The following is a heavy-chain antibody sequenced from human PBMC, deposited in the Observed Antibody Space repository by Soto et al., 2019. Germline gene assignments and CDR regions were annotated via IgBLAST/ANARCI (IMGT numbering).Heavy chain of an antibody. CDR1: GDSVSSNSAA. CDR2: TYYRSRWYN. J-gene: IGHJ6*03. V-gene: IGHV6-1*01. D-gene: IGHD1-26*01. CDR3: AGTSSLQLYYMDV. Sequence: SQTLLLTCVISGDSVSSNSAAWNWFRQSPSRGLEWLGRTYYRSRWYNDYAVSVRSRITVNADTSKNQFSLHLNSVTPEDTAVYYCAGTSSLQLYYMDVWDKGTTVTVSS.